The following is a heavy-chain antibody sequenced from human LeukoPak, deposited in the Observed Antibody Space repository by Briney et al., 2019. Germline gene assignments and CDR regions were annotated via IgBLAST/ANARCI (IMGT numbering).Heavy chain of an antibody. J-gene: IGHJ6*02. D-gene: IGHD3-22*01. V-gene: IGHV4-34*01. CDR2: INHSGST. CDR3: ARSDTYYYDSRYYYYYGMDV. CDR1: GGSFSGYY. Sequence: SETLSLTCALYGGSFSGYYWSWIRQPPGKGLEWIGEINHSGSTNYNPSLKSRLTISVDTSKNQFSLKLSSVTAADTAVYYCARSDTYYYDSRYYYYYGMDVWGQGTTVTVSS.